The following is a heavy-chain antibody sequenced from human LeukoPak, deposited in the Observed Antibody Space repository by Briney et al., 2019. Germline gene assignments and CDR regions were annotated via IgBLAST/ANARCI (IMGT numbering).Heavy chain of an antibody. CDR3: ARRGATSGWSFVY. V-gene: IGHV4-34*01. CDR1: GGSFSDYY. J-gene: IGHJ4*02. Sequence: PSETLSLTCAVYGGSFSDYYWSWIRQPPGKGLEWIGQMYHSGSFNYNPSLKSRVTISVDTSQSQFSLKLNSVTAADTAVYYCARRGATSGWSFVYWGQGTLVTVSS. D-gene: IGHD6-19*01. CDR2: MYHSGSF.